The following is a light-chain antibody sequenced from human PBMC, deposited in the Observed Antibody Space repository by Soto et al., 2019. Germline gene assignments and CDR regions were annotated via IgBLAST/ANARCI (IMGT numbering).Light chain of an antibody. J-gene: IGKJ5*01. CDR2: DAS. V-gene: IGKV3-11*01. CDR1: QSVSSY. Sequence: EIVLTQSPATLSLSPGERATLSCRASQSVSSYLAWYQQKPGQAPRLLIYDASNRATGIPARFSGSGSGTDFTLTISRVEPEDFAVFYCQQYGSSITFGQGTRLEIK. CDR3: QQYGSSIT.